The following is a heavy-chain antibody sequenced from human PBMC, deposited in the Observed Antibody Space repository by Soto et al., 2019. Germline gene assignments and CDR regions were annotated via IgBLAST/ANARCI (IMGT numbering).Heavy chain of an antibody. J-gene: IGHJ3*02. Sequence: GASVKVSCKASGYTFTSSDINWVLQATGQGLEWMGWMNPNSGNTGYAQKFQGRVTMTRNTSISTAYMELSSLRSEDTAVYYCASVRLPNQIDAFAICGQGTMVTVSS. CDR1: GYTFTSSD. V-gene: IGHV1-8*01. CDR2: MNPNSGNT. CDR3: ASVRLPNQIDAFAI.